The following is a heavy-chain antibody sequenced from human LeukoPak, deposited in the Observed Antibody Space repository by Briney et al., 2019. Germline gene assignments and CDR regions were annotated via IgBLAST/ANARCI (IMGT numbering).Heavy chain of an antibody. J-gene: IGHJ3*02. Sequence: GESLKISCKGSGYSFTSYWIGWVRQMPGKGLEWMGIIYPGDSDTRYSPSFQGQVTISADKSISTAYLQWSSLKASDTAMYYCARLTHTIFGVVIKTDAFDIWGQGTMVTVSS. CDR1: GYSFTSYW. CDR2: IYPGDSDT. CDR3: ARLTHTIFGVVIKTDAFDI. V-gene: IGHV5-51*01. D-gene: IGHD3-3*01.